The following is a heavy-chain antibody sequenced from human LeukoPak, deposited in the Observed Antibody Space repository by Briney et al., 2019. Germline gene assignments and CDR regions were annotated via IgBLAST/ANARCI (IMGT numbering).Heavy chain of an antibody. Sequence: GASVKVSCKVSGGTFSSYAISWVRQARGKGREWMGRIIPILGIANYAQKLQGRVKITGDKSTSTAYMELSSLRSEDTAVYYCATILYSGIGTGFDYWGQGTLVTVSS. CDR2: IIPILGIA. V-gene: IGHV1-69*04. J-gene: IGHJ4*02. CDR3: ATILYSGIGTGFDY. D-gene: IGHD1-26*01. CDR1: GGTFSSYA.